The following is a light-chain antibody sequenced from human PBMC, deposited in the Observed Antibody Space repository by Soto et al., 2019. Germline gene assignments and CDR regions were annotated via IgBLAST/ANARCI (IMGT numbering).Light chain of an antibody. CDR2: GAS. J-gene: IGKJ1*01. CDR3: QQYNDWPPTWT. Sequence: EIVMTQSLATLSVSPGERATLSCRASQSVSSKLAWYQQKPGQAPRVLIYGASTRATGIPARFSGSGSGTEFTLTISSLQSEDFAVYYCQQYNDWPPTWTFGQGTRVEIK. V-gene: IGKV3-15*01. CDR1: QSVSSK.